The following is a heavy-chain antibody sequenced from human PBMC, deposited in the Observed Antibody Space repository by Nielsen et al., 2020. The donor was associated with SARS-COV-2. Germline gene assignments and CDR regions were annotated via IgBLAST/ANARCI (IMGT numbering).Heavy chain of an antibody. V-gene: IGHV1-18*04. CDR2: ISVYNGDT. CDR1: GYTFTNNY. D-gene: IGHD6-6*01. CDR3: ARTPEYEVPDY. J-gene: IGHJ4*02. Sequence: ASVKVSCKASGYTFTNNYMHWVRQAPGQGLEWVGWISVYNGDTKYAQKLQGRVTMTTDRSTTTGYMELRSLRSDDTAVYFCARTPEYEVPDYWGQGTLVTVSS.